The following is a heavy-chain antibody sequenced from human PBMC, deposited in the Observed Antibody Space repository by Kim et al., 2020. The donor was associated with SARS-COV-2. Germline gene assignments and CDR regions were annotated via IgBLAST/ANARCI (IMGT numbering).Heavy chain of an antibody. CDR1: GYTFTSYG. V-gene: IGHV1-18*01. CDR2: ISAYNGNT. CDR3: ARFKQEGIQQLVTYNWFDP. J-gene: IGHJ5*02. Sequence: ASVKVSCKASGYTFTSYGISWVRQAPGQGLEWMGWISAYNGNTNYAQKLQGRVTMTTDTSTSTAYMELRSLRSDDTAVYYCARFKQEGIQQLVTYNWFDPWGQGTLFTVSS. D-gene: IGHD6-13*01.